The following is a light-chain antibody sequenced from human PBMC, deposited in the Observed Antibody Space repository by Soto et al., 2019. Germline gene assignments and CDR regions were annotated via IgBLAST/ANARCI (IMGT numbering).Light chain of an antibody. CDR3: QRYDGY. CDR1: QTINNW. CDR2: GAS. V-gene: IGKV1-5*01. Sequence: DTQMTQSPSTLSASVGDTVTITCRARQTINNWLAWYQQKPEKVPKLLIYGASTVEVGVPSRFSGSRSGTEYTLTINSLQPDDFATYYCQRYDGYFGQGTKREIK. J-gene: IGKJ2*01.